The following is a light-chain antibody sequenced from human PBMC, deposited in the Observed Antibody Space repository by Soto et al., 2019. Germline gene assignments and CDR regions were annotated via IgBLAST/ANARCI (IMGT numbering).Light chain of an antibody. Sequence: EIVMTQSPATLSVSPGERATLSCRASQSGSGNLAWYQQKPGQAPRLLIHGASTRATGIPARFSGSGSGTDFTLAISRLQSEDFAVYYCQQYNNWPRTFGQGNKVEIK. CDR2: GAS. CDR1: QSGSGN. J-gene: IGKJ1*01. V-gene: IGKV3-15*01. CDR3: QQYNNWPRT.